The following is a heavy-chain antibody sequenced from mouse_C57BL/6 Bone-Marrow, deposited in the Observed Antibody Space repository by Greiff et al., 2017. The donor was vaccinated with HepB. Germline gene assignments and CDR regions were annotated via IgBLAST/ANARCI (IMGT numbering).Heavy chain of an antibody. V-gene: IGHV5-12*01. CDR2: ISNGGGST. J-gene: IGHJ3*01. CDR3: ARLGVFAY. Sequence: EVMLVESGGGLVQPGGSLKLSCAASGFTFSDYYMYWVRQTPEKRLEWVAYISNGGGSTYYPDTVKGRFTISRDNAKNTLYLQMSRLKSEDTAMYYCARLGVFAYWGQGTLVTVSA. CDR1: GFTFSDYY.